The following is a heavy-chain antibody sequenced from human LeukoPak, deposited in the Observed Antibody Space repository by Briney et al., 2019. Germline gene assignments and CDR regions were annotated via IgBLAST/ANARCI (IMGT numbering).Heavy chain of an antibody. D-gene: IGHD6-13*01. CDR1: GFIVSSNY. Sequence: GGSLRLSCSVSGFIVSSNYMSWVRQAPGKGLEWVSAISGSGGSTYYADSVKGRFTISRDNSKNTLYLQMNSLRAEDTAVYYCAKGRGSSSSWPRNYYYGMDVWGQGTTVTVSS. CDR3: AKGRGSSSSWPRNYYYGMDV. CDR2: ISGSGGST. V-gene: IGHV3-23*01. J-gene: IGHJ6*02.